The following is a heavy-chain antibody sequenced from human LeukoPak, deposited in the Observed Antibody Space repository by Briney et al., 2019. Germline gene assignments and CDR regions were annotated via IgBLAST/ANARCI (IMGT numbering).Heavy chain of an antibody. D-gene: IGHD5-18*01. J-gene: IGHJ4*02. CDR3: ARARGYSYGCFDD. CDR2: ISGSAAST. Sequence: GGSLRLSCAASGFIFSSSAMTWVRQAPGKGPEWVSAISGSAASTYYADSVMGRFTISRDNSKNMLYLQMNSLRAEDTAIYYCARARGYSYGCFDDWGLGTLVTVSS. CDR1: GFIFSSSA. V-gene: IGHV3-23*01.